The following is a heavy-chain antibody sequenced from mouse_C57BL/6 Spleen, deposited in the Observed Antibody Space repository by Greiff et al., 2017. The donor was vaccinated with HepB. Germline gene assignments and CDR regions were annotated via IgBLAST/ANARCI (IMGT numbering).Heavy chain of an antibody. D-gene: IGHD1-1*01. J-gene: IGHJ1*03. V-gene: IGHV1-81*01. CDR1: GYTFTSYG. CDR2: IYPRSGNT. CDR3: AINYYGRRGYFDV. Sequence: VQLVESGAELARPGASVKLSCKASGYTFTSYGISWVKQRTGQGLEWIGEIYPRSGNTYYNEKFKGKATLTADKSSSTAYMELRSLTSEDSAVYFCAINYYGRRGYFDVWGTGTTVTVSS.